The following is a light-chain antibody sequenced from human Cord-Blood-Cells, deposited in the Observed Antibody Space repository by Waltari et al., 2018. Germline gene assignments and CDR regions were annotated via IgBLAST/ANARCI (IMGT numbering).Light chain of an antibody. Sequence: IPMTQSPSSLSASVGDRVTIPCRASQSISSYLNWYQQKPGKAPKLLIYAASSLQSGVPSRFSGSGSGTDFTLTISSLQPEDFATYYCQQSYSTPRFTFGPGTKVDIK. V-gene: IGKV1-39*01. CDR3: QQSYSTPRFT. J-gene: IGKJ3*01. CDR1: QSISSY. CDR2: AAS.